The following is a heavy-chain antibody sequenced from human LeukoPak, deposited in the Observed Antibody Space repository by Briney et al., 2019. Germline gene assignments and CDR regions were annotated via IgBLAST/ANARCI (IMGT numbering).Heavy chain of an antibody. Sequence: GGSLRLSCAASGFTFSSYWMSWVRQAPGKGLEWVANIKQDGSEKYYVDSVKGRFTISRDNPKNTLYLQMNSLRAEDTAVYYCARAFSQRATSPFDYWGQGTLVTVSS. J-gene: IGHJ4*02. CDR2: IKQDGSEK. CDR1: GFTFSSYW. V-gene: IGHV3-7*03. CDR3: ARAFSQRATSPFDY. D-gene: IGHD5-24*01.